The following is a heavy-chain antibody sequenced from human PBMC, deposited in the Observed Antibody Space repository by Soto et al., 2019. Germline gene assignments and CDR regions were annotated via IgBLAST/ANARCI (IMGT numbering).Heavy chain of an antibody. CDR3: ARETTVTTFYFDY. J-gene: IGHJ4*02. CDR2: IIPILGIA. Sequence: SVKVSCKASGGTFSSYTISWVRQAPGQGLEWKGRIIPILGIANYAQKFQGRVTITADKSTSTAYMELSSLRSEDTAVYYCARETTVTTFYFDYWGQGTLVTVSS. CDR1: GGTFSSYT. D-gene: IGHD4-17*01. V-gene: IGHV1-69*04.